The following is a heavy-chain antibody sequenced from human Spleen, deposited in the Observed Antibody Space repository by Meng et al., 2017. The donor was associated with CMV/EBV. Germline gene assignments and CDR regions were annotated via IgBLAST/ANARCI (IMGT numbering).Heavy chain of an antibody. V-gene: IGHV3-23*01. CDR3: AKEDSLEMATTCFDY. CDR1: GFTFGSYS. Sequence: SGFTFGSYSVSWVRQAPGKGLGWVSTISSSGGSTYCADSVRGRFTISRDNSKNTLYLQMNSLRAEDTAVYYCAKEDSLEMATTCFDYWGQGTLVIVSS. D-gene: IGHD5-24*01. J-gene: IGHJ4*02. CDR2: ISSSGGST.